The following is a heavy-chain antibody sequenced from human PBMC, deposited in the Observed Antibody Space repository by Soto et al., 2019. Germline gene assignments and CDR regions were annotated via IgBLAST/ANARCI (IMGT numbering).Heavy chain of an antibody. CDR1: GGTFSSYA. CDR2: IIPIFGTA. V-gene: IGHV1-69*13. J-gene: IGHJ5*02. Sequence: SVKVSCKASGGTFSSYAISWVRQAPGQGLEWMGGIIPIFGTANYAQKFQGRVTITADESTSTAYMELSSLRSEDTAVYYCARRLVEGSSSSWFDPWGQGTLVTVSS. CDR3: ARRLVEGSSSSWFDP. D-gene: IGHD6-6*01.